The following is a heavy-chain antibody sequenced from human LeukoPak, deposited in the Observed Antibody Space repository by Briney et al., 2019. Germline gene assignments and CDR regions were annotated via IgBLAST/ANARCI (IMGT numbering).Heavy chain of an antibody. CDR1: GGSISSSSYY. CDR3: ARHNYDYVWGSYREYYFDY. V-gene: IGHV4-39*01. J-gene: IGHJ4*02. CDR2: IYYSGST. D-gene: IGHD3-16*02. Sequence: PSETLSLTCTVSGGSISSSSYYWGWIRQPAGKGLEWIGSIYYSGSTYYNPSLKSRVTISVDTSKNQFSLKLSSVTAADTAVYYCARHNYDYVWGSYREYYFDYWGQGTLVTVSS.